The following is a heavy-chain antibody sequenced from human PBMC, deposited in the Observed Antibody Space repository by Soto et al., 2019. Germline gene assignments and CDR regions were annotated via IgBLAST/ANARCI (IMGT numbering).Heavy chain of an antibody. D-gene: IGHD2-2*01. V-gene: IGHV4-34*01. J-gene: IGHJ6*02. CDR2: ITHGGST. Sequence: PSETMSLTCAVYSGSFSGYYYSWIRQSPGKGLEWIGEITHGGSTTYSPSLKSRVTISVDTSKNQFSLRLSSVTAADTAVYYCARGPIVVVPAAEDDYYYYYGMDVWGQGTTVTVSS. CDR1: SGSFSGYY. CDR3: ARGPIVVVPAAEDDYYYYYGMDV.